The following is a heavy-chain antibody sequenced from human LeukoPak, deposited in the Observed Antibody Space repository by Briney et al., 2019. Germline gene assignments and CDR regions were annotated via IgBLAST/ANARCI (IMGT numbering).Heavy chain of an antibody. CDR3: ARHSDDSSGYLSAFDI. J-gene: IGHJ3*02. Sequence: GESLKISCKGSGYSFTSYWIGWVRQMPGKGLEWMGIIYPGDSDTRYSPSFQGQVTISADKSISTAYLQWSSLKASDTAMYYCARHSDDSSGYLSAFDIWGQGTMVTVSS. D-gene: IGHD3-22*01. CDR1: GYSFTSYW. CDR2: IYPGDSDT. V-gene: IGHV5-51*01.